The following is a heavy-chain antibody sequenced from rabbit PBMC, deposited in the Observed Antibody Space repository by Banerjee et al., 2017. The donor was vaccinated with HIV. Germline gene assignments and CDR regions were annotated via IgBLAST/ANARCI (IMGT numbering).Heavy chain of an antibody. CDR1: GFSLSSSYY. Sequence: LVESGGDLVKPGASLTLTCTASGFSLSSSYYVCWVRQAPGKGLEWIACIDAGSSGSTYYANWAKGRFTISKTSSTTVTLQMTSLTAADTATHFCARSVYGGWSSNYGMDLWGPGTLVTVS. CDR3: ARSVYGGWSSNYGMDL. D-gene: IGHD8-1*01. J-gene: IGHJ6*01. V-gene: IGHV1S40*01. CDR2: IDAGSSGST.